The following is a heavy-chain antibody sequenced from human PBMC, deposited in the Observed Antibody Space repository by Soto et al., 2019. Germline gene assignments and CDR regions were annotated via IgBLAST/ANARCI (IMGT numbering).Heavy chain of an antibody. V-gene: IGHV1-18*01. CDR1: GYTFTNYG. CDR3: AREGQAPYYYYGMDV. Sequence: ASVKVSCKASGYTFTNYGFSWVRQAPGQGLEWMGWISGYNGNTKYAEKLQGRVTMTTDISTSTAHMELRSLRSDDTAVYYCAREGQAPYYYYGMDVWGQGTAVTVSS. CDR2: ISGYNGNT. J-gene: IGHJ6*02.